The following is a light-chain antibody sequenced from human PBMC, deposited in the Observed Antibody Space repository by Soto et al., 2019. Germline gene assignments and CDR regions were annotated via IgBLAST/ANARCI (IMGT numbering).Light chain of an antibody. Sequence: QSVLTQPPSVSGAPGQSITLSCTGSTSNIGAGYDVNWYQQVPGTAPKLLIYADTNRPSGVPDRFSGSKSGTSASLAITGLQTEYEADYYCQSYDSSLSGSVFGGGTKLTVL. J-gene: IGLJ3*02. CDR3: QSYDSSLSGSV. V-gene: IGLV1-40*01. CDR1: TSNIGAGYD. CDR2: ADT.